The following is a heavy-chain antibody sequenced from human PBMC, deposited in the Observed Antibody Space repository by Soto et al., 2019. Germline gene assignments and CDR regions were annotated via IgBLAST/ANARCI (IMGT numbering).Heavy chain of an antibody. CDR1: GGTFISHA. J-gene: IGHJ5*02. CDR3: ARGNKGPGHYGPGSQGWYGP. D-gene: IGHD3-10*01. CDR2: IIPVTETP. Sequence: QVQLVQSGAEVKKPGSSVRVSCKVSGGTFISHAINWLRQAPGQGLEWMGVIIPVTETPNNAKKFQGRVTITADKATTTVYMELSSLTFDDTAVYFCARGNKGPGHYGPGSQGWYGPWGQGTLVTVSS. V-gene: IGHV1-69*06.